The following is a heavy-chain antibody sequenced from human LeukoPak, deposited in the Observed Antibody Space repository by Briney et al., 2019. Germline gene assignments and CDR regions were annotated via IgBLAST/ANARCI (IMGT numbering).Heavy chain of an antibody. CDR1: GYTFTGYY. D-gene: IGHD2-21*02. V-gene: IGHV1-2*02. J-gene: IGHJ5*02. CDR3: ARDIRYCGGDCYTYNWFDP. Sequence: GAPVKVSCKASGYTFTGYYMHWVRQAPGQGLEWMGWINPNSGGTNYAQKFQGRVTMTRDTSISTAYMELSRLRSDDTAVYYCARDIRYCGGDCYTYNWFDPWGQGTLVTVSS. CDR2: INPNSGGT.